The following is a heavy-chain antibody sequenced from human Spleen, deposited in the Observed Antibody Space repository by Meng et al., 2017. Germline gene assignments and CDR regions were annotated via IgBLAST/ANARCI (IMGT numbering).Heavy chain of an antibody. CDR2: ISGSGHNT. Sequence: GGSLRLSCAASGFTFSSHTMTWVRQAPGKGLEWVSAISGSGHNTYYADSVKGRFTISRDNSKNTLYLQMNSLRAEDTAVYYCARQGYDLGYGMDVWGQGTTVTVSS. D-gene: IGHD3-3*01. CDR1: GFTFSSHT. V-gene: IGHV3-23*01. CDR3: ARQGYDLGYGMDV. J-gene: IGHJ6*02.